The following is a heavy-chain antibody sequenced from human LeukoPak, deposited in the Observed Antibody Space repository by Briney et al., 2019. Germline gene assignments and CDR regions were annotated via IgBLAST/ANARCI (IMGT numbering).Heavy chain of an antibody. D-gene: IGHD5-18*01. J-gene: IGHJ6*02. CDR1: GYTFTSYD. Sequence: GASVKVSCKASGYTFTSYDIHWVRQATGQGLEWVGWMNPNSGNTGYAQKFQGRVTMTRNTSISTAYMELSSLRSEDTAVYYCAMMDTAMARQYYYYYYGMDVWGQGTTVTVSS. V-gene: IGHV1-8*01. CDR3: AMMDTAMARQYYYYYYGMDV. CDR2: MNPNSGNT.